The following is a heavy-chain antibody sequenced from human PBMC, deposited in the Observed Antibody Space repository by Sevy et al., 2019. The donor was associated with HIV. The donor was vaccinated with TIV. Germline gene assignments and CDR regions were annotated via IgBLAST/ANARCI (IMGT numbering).Heavy chain of an antibody. D-gene: IGHD1-26*01. CDR2: IYYSGST. Sequence: SDTLSLTCTVSGGSISSYYWSWIRQPPGKGLEWIGYIYYSGSTNYNPSLKSRVTISVDTSKNQFSLKLSSVTAADTAVYYCARARLSGSYLSGWGQGTLVTVSS. V-gene: IGHV4-59*08. J-gene: IGHJ4*02. CDR3: ARARLSGSYLSG. CDR1: GGSISSYY.